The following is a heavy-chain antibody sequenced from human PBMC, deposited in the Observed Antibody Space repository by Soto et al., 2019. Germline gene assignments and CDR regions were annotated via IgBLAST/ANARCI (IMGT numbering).Heavy chain of an antibody. D-gene: IGHD3-3*01. CDR1: GFTFISYS. CDR2: ISTSGTYI. V-gene: IGHV3-21*01. CDR3: ARDMYYDFWSGLKTNYYYYGMDV. J-gene: IGHJ6*02. Sequence: PGGSLRLSCAASGFTFISYSLDWVRQAPGKGLEWVSSISTSGTYIYYADSLKGRFTISRDNAKNSLYLQMNSLRAEDTAVYYCARDMYYDFWSGLKTNYYYYGMDVWGQGTTVTVSS.